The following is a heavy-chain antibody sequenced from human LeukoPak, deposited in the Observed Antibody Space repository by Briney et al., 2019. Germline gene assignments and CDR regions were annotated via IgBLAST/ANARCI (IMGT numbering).Heavy chain of an antibody. J-gene: IGHJ4*02. Sequence: GGSLRLSCAASGFTFSSYAMSWVRQAPGKGLKWVSAISGSGGSTYYADSVKGRFTISRDNSKNTLYLQMNSLRAEDTAVYYCAKEPWGYSGYDPETDYWGQGTLVTVSS. D-gene: IGHD5-12*01. V-gene: IGHV3-23*01. CDR1: GFTFSSYA. CDR3: AKEPWGYSGYDPETDY. CDR2: ISGSGGST.